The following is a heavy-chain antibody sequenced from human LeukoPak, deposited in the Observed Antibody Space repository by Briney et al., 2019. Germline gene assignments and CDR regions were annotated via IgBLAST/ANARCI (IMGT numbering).Heavy chain of an antibody. D-gene: IGHD3/OR15-3a*01. CDR2: LYDSGST. CDR1: GGSISSYY. CDR3: ARSPGLDAYYYYYYMDV. V-gene: IGHV4-59*01. J-gene: IGHJ6*03. Sequence: SETLSLTCTVSGGSISSYYWSWIRQPPGKGLEWIGYLYDSGSTNYNPSLKSRVTISVDTSKNQSSLKVSSVTAADTAVYYCARSPGLDAYYYYYYMDVWGKGTTVTVSS.